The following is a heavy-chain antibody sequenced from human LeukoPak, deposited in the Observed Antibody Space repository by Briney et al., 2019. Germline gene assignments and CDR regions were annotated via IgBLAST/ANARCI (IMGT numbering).Heavy chain of an antibody. Sequence: GGSLRLSCAASGFTVSSNYMSWVRQASGKGLEWVSVIYSGGSTYYADSVKGRFTISRDNAKNSLYLQMNSLRAEDTAVYYCAELGITMIGGVWGKGTTVTISS. D-gene: IGHD3-10*02. CDR1: GFTVSSNY. CDR2: IYSGGST. CDR3: AELGITMIGGV. J-gene: IGHJ6*04. V-gene: IGHV3-53*01.